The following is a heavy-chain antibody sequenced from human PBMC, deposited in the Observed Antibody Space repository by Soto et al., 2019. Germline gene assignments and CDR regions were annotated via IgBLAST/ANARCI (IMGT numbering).Heavy chain of an antibody. CDR1: GGSITSSSYN. CDR3: ARLQRTVATSETYFDY. CDR2: IYFSGST. J-gene: IGHJ4*02. V-gene: IGHV4-39*02. D-gene: IGHD6-19*01. Sequence: QLQLQESGPGLVKPSENLSLTCTVSGGSITSSSYNWGWVRQPPGRGLEWIGSIYFSGSTSYNPSLKSRIIISVDTSKNHFSLQLTSVTAADTAVYFCARLQRTVATSETYFDYWGQGTLVTVSS.